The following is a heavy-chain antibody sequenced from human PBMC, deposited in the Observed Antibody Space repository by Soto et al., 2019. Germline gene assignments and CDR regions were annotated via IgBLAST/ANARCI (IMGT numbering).Heavy chain of an antibody. V-gene: IGHV3-48*01. Sequence: PGGSMRLCCAASGVTFSSYSMNWVSQAPGKGLEWFSYISSSSSTIYYTDSVKGRFTISRDNAKNSLYLQMNSLRAEDTAVYYCARGYYDYIWGHKTAPDAFDIWGQGTMVTVSS. D-gene: IGHD3-16*01. CDR2: ISSSSSTI. CDR1: GVTFSSYS. J-gene: IGHJ3*02. CDR3: ARGYYDYIWGHKTAPDAFDI.